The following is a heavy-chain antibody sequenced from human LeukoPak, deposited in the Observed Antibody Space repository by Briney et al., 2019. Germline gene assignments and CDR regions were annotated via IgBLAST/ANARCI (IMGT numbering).Heavy chain of an antibody. CDR3: ARGIRTSSTFDS. Sequence: GGSLRLSCAASGFTFSDYPMSWVRQAPGAGLECVSYIRRGSEVSDYPASVKGRFTISRDDARNSLFLQMNNLKAEDTGVYYCARGIRTSSTFDSWGQGTLVTVSS. D-gene: IGHD6-6*01. J-gene: IGHJ4*02. V-gene: IGHV3-11*06. CDR2: IRRGSEVS. CDR1: GFTFSDYP.